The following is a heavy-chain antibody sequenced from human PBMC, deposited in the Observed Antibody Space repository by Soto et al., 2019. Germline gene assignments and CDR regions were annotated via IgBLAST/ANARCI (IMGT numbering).Heavy chain of an antibody. CDR2: ISYSGST. CDR3: AREWWSGSLIGGSL. V-gene: IGHV4-39*02. J-gene: IGHJ4*02. D-gene: IGHD3-3*01. Sequence: PSETLSLTCTVSGDSVTSSSFHWGWIRQPPGKGLEWIGSISYSGSTYYNPSLKGRVTISVDTSKNQFSLRLSSVTAADTAVYFCAREWWSGSLIGGSLGGEGTLVTVSS. CDR1: GDSVTSSSFH.